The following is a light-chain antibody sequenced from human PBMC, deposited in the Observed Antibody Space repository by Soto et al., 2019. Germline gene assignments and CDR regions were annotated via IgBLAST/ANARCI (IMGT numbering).Light chain of an antibody. J-gene: IGKJ1*01. CDR3: QQYQSYSWT. Sequence: DIQMTQSPSTLSASVGDRVTITCRASQTISNSLAWYQQKPGKAPKLLIYKASTLESGVPFRFSGSGSGTEFPLAISSLQPDDFATYYCQQYQSYSWTFGQGTRVEIK. CDR1: QTISNS. CDR2: KAS. V-gene: IGKV1-5*03.